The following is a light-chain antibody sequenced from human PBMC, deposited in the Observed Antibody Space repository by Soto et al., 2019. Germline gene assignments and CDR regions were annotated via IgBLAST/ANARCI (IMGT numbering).Light chain of an antibody. V-gene: IGLV1-47*01. CDR1: SSNIGSNY. CDR3: AAWDASLSGVV. Sequence: QSVLTQPPSASGTPGQRVTISCSGSSSNIGSNYEYWYQQLPGTAPKLLIYRNNQRPSGVPDRFSGANYGTSASLAISGLRSEDEADYYCAAWDASLSGVVFGGGTKLTVL. CDR2: RNN. J-gene: IGLJ2*01.